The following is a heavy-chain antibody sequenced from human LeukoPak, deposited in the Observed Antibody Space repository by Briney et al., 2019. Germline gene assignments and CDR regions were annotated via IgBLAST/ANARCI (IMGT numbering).Heavy chain of an antibody. V-gene: IGHV1-69*05. J-gene: IGHJ4*02. D-gene: IGHD3-3*01. Sequence: GASVTVSCKASGGTFSSYAISWVRQAPGQGLEWMGGIIPIFGTANYAQKFQGRVTITTDESTSTAYMELSSLRSEDTAVYYCARDLERYYDLEGRSGYWGQGTLVTVSS. CDR1: GGTFSSYA. CDR2: IIPIFGTA. CDR3: ARDLERYYDLEGRSGY.